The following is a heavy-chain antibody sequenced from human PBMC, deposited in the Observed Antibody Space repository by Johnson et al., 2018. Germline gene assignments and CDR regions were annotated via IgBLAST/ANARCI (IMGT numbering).Heavy chain of an antibody. CDR3: ARDPYFDTGYYYYYMDV. CDR1: GFTFSRYA. J-gene: IGHJ6*03. CDR2: ISYDGRNK. V-gene: IGHV3-30*04. Sequence: QVQLVQAGGGVVQPGRSLRLPCAASGFTFSRYALHWVRQAPGKGLEWVAVISYDGRNKYYADSVKGGLTISRDNSKNTLYLQMNSLRAEDTAVYFCARDPYFDTGYYYYYMDVWGKGTTVTVSS. D-gene: IGHD3-22*01.